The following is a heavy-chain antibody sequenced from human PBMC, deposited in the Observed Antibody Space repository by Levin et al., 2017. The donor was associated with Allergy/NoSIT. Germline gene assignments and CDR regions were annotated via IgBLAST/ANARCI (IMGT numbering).Heavy chain of an antibody. CDR1: GDSVSSNSAA. J-gene: IGHJ5*02. V-gene: IGHV6-1*01. D-gene: IGHD6-6*01. CDR2: TYYRSKWYN. Sequence: PSQTLSLTCAISGDSVSSNSAAWNWIRQSPSRGLEWLGRTYYRSKWYNDYAVSVKSRITINPDTSKNQFSLQLNSVTPEDTAVYYCAREPEAARPKTPNWFDPWGQGTLVTVSS. CDR3: AREPEAARPKTPNWFDP.